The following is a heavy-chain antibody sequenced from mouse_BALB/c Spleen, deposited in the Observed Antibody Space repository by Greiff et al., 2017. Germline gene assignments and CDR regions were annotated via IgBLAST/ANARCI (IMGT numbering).Heavy chain of an antibody. CDR1: GFTFSSYG. J-gene: IGHJ2*01. D-gene: IGHD1-2*01. CDR2: INSNGGST. Sequence: EVKLMESGGGLVQLGGSLKLSCAASGFTFSSYGMSWVRQTPDKRLELVATINSNGGSTYYPDSVKGRFTISRDNAKNTLYLQMSSLKSEDTAMYYCARDREFYGYYFDYWGQGTTLTVSS. CDR3: ARDREFYGYYFDY. V-gene: IGHV5-6-3*01.